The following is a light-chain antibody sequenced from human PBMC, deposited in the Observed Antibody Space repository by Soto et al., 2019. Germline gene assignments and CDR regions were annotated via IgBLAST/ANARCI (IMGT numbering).Light chain of an antibody. J-gene: IGLJ2*01. Sequence: QSVLTQPASVSGSPGQSITISCTGTSRDVGGYNYVSWHQQHPGKAPKVIITEVSNRPSGVSNRYSGSKSGNTASLTISGLQAEDEAEYYCSSYVNYNTFVVFGGGTKLTVL. CDR1: SRDVGGYNY. CDR2: EVS. CDR3: SSYVNYNTFVV. V-gene: IGLV2-14*01.